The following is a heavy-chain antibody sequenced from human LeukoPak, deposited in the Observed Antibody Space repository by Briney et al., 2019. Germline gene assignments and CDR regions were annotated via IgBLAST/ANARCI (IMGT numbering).Heavy chain of an antibody. CDR2: ISWNSGSI. CDR3: AKGHSIAVAYLPRDAFDI. J-gene: IGHJ3*02. Sequence: PGGSLRLSCAASGFTFDDYAMHWVRHAPGKGLEWVSSISWNSGSIAYADSVKGRFTISRDNAKNSLYLQMNSLRAEDTALYSCAKGHSIAVAYLPRDAFDIWGQGTMVTVSS. V-gene: IGHV3-9*01. CDR1: GFTFDDYA. D-gene: IGHD6-19*01.